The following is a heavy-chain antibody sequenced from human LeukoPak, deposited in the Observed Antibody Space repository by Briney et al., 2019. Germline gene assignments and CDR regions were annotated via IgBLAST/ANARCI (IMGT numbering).Heavy chain of an antibody. D-gene: IGHD2-15*01. J-gene: IGHJ6*02. CDR2: IWYDGSNK. Sequence: GRSLRFSCAASGFTFSSYGMHWVRQAPGKGLEWVAVIWYDGSNKYYADSVKGRFTISRDNSKNTLYPQMNSLRAEDTAVYYCARESRDCSGGSCYWYYYYYGMDVWGQGTTVTVSS. CDR3: ARESRDCSGGSCYWYYYYYGMDV. V-gene: IGHV3-33*01. CDR1: GFTFSSYG.